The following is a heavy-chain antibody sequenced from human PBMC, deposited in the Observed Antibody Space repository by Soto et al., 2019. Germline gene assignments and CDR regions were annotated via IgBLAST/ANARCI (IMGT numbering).Heavy chain of an antibody. CDR3: ATPAMVTNNWCFDL. D-gene: IGHD5-18*01. J-gene: IGHJ2*01. CDR1: GVSIKSYY. CDR2: IHYSGNT. V-gene: IGHV4-59*08. Sequence: QVQLQEAGPGLVKPSETLSLTCNVSGVSIKSYYWCWIRHPPGKGLQWIGYIHYSGNTNYNPPLMCRVTMSLDESKSQLSLRLNSVTSADTAVYYFATPAMVTNNWCFDLWGRGTLVTVSS.